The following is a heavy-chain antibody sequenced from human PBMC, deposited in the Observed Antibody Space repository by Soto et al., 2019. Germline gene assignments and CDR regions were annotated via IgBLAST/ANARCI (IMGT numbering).Heavy chain of an antibody. D-gene: IGHD1-26*01. J-gene: IGHJ4*02. CDR2: ISYDGSNK. Sequence: GSLRLSCAASGFTFSSYGMHWVRQAPGKGLEWVAVISYDGSNKYYADSVKGRFTISRDNSKNTLYLQMNSLRAEDTAVYYCAKSRAGAWTPLLDYWGQGTLVTVSS. CDR1: GFTFSSYG. V-gene: IGHV3-30*18. CDR3: AKSRAGAWTPLLDY.